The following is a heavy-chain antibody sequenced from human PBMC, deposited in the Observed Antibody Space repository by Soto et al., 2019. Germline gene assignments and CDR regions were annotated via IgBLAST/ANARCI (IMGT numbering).Heavy chain of an antibody. J-gene: IGHJ6*02. CDR3: AREEVPQWFTRGYYGMDV. V-gene: IGHV4-34*01. CDR2: INHSGST. CDR1: GGSFSGYY. Sequence: SETLSLSCAVHGGSFSGYYWTWIRQPPGKGLEWIGDINHSGSTNYNSSLKSRVTISVDTSKNQLSLKLRSVTAADTAVYYCAREEVPQWFTRGYYGMDVWGQGTTVTVSS. D-gene: IGHD2-2*01.